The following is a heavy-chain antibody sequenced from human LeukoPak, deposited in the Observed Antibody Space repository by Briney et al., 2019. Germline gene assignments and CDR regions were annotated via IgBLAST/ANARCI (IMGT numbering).Heavy chain of an antibody. Sequence: ASVKVSCKASGGTFSSYAISWVRQAPGQGLEWMGWISAYNGNTNYAQKLQGRVTMTTDTSTSTAYMELRSLRSDDTAVYYCARVDRVRYGDYWGQGTLVTVSS. V-gene: IGHV1-18*01. D-gene: IGHD1-1*01. CDR2: ISAYNGNT. CDR3: ARVDRVRYGDY. CDR1: GGTFSSYA. J-gene: IGHJ4*02.